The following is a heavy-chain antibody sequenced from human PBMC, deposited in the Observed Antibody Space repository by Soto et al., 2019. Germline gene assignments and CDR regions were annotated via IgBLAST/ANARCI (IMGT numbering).Heavy chain of an antibody. Sequence: GESLKISCKGSGYSFTSYWINWVRQMPGKGLEWMGRIDPSDSYTNFSPSFQGHVTISADKSISTAYLQWSSLKASDTAMYYCARRGGNYDTSGYYFDPWGQGTHVTVSS. CDR1: GYSFTSYW. D-gene: IGHD3-22*01. J-gene: IGHJ5*02. V-gene: IGHV5-10-1*01. CDR3: ARRGGNYDTSGYYFDP. CDR2: IDPSDSYT.